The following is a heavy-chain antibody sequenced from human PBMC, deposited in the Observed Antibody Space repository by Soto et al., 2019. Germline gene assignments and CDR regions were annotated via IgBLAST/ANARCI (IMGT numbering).Heavy chain of an antibody. CDR2: ISGSSYI. D-gene: IGHD4-17*01. V-gene: IGHV3-21*01. J-gene: IGHJ4*02. CDR3: ARDRHGDFDHFDY. CDR1: GFTFSNYV. Sequence: GGSLRLSCDTSGFTFSNYVMTWVRQAPGRGLEWVSSISGSSYIYYADSVKGRFTISRDNAKNSLYLQMNSLRAEDTAVYYCARDRHGDFDHFDYWGQGTLVTVSS.